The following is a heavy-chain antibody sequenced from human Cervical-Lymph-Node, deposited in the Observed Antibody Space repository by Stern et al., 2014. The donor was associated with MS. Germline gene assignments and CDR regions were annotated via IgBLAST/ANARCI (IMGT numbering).Heavy chain of an antibody. CDR1: GESFSGYY. Sequence: QVQLQQWGAGLLKPSETLSLTCAVYGESFSGYYSSWIRQPPGKGLEWIGEINHSGSPNFNPSLKSGVTISVDTSKNQFSLKLSSVTAADTAVYYCARLRGRDYRDGYNAYWGQGTLVTVSS. V-gene: IGHV4-34*01. CDR3: ARLRGRDYRDGYNAY. D-gene: IGHD5-24*01. CDR2: INHSGSP. J-gene: IGHJ4*02.